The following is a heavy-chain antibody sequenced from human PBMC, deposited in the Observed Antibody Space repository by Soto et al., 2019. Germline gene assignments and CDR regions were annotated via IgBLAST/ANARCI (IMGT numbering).Heavy chain of an antibody. CDR1: GFTFSNYA. CDR2: LNGSGGST. CDR3: ARGSSAGKGSPPDY. V-gene: IGHV3-23*01. D-gene: IGHD3-10*01. J-gene: IGHJ4*02. Sequence: EVRLLESGGGLVQPGGSLRLSCAASGFTFSNYAMTWVRQAPGKGLEWVSGLNGSGGSTSSADSVKGRFAISRDNSKNTLYLQMNSLRDGDTAVYYCARGSSAGKGSPPDYWVQGTLVTVSS.